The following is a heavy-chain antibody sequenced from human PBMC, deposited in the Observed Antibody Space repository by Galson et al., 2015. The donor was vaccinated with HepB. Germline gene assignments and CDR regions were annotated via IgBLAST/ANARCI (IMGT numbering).Heavy chain of an antibody. V-gene: IGHV1-18*04. Sequence: SVKVSCKASGYTFTSYGISWVRQAPGQGLEWMGWISAYNGNTNYAQKLQGRVTMTTDTSTSTAYMELRSLRSDDTAVYYCASGHVDIVATMGGRIPYYYYYGMDVWGQGTTVTVSS. CDR1: GYTFTSYG. D-gene: IGHD5-12*01. J-gene: IGHJ6*02. CDR3: ASGHVDIVATMGGRIPYYYYYGMDV. CDR2: ISAYNGNT.